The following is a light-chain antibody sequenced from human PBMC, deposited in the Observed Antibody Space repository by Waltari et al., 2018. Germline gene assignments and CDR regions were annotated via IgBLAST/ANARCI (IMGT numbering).Light chain of an antibody. V-gene: IGLV2-11*01. J-gene: IGLJ3*02. CDR1: SSDVGGYNY. Sequence: QSALTQPRSVSGSPGQSVTISCTGTSSDVGGYNYVSWHQQHPGKAPKLMIYDVSKRPSGVPDRFSGSKSGYTASLTISGLQAEDEADYYCCSYAGSYTWVFGGGTKLTVL. CDR2: DVS. CDR3: CSYAGSYTWV.